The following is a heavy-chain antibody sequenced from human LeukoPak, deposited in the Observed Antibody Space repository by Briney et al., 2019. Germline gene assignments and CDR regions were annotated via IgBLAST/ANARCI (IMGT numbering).Heavy chain of an antibody. V-gene: IGHV4-39*07. Sequence: KPSETLSLTCTVSGGSISSRSYYWGWIRQSPGKGLEWIGSIYYTGSTYYNPSLKSRVTISVDTSKNQFSLKLSSVTAADTAVYYCARVYGDPTLDYWGQGTLVTVSS. CDR1: GGSISSRSYY. CDR2: IYYTGST. CDR3: ARVYGDPTLDY. D-gene: IGHD4-17*01. J-gene: IGHJ4*02.